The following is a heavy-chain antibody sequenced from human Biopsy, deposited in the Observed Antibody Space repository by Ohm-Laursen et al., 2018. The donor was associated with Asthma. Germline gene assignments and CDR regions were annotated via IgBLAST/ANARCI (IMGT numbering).Heavy chain of an antibody. CDR1: GFTFSSFA. Sequence: SLRLSCSASGFTFSSFAMTWVRQAPGKGLEWVSGISWNSGSIGYADSVKGRFTISRDNAKNSLYLQMNSLRVEDTALYYCAKATLGDIGKDYWGQGTLVTVSS. V-gene: IGHV3-9*01. J-gene: IGHJ4*02. D-gene: IGHD2-21*01. CDR3: AKATLGDIGKDY. CDR2: ISWNSGSI.